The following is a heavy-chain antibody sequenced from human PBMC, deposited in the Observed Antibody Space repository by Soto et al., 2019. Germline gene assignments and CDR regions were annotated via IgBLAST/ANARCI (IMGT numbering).Heavy chain of an antibody. CDR3: ARGSRWLHPPTCDY. J-gene: IGHJ4*02. Sequence: QVQLQQWGAGLLKPSETLSLTCAVYGGSLSAYYWSWIRQPPGKGLEWIGEINHSGSTNYNPSLKRRVTISVDMSKNQFSLKLSSVTAADTAVYYCARGSRWLHPPTCDYWGKGTLVTVSS. CDR1: GGSLSAYY. V-gene: IGHV4-34*01. CDR2: INHSGST. D-gene: IGHD5-12*01.